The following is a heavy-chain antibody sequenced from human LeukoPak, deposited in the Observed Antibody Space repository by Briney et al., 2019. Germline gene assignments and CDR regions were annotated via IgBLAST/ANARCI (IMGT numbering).Heavy chain of an antibody. CDR1: GGSISSSSYY. V-gene: IGHV4-39*01. Sequence: SETLSLTCTVSGGSISSSSYYWGWIRQPPGKGLEWIGSIYYSGSTYYNPSLKSRVTISVDTSKNQFSLKLSSVTAADTAVYYRARQDYDYVWGSYRFWGQGTLVTVSS. CDR3: ARQDYDYVWGSYRF. D-gene: IGHD3-16*02. J-gene: IGHJ4*02. CDR2: IYYSGST.